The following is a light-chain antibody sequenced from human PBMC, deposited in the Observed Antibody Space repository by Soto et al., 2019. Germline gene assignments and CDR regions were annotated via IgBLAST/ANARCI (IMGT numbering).Light chain of an antibody. CDR3: QQSGSTLYT. V-gene: IGKV1-39*01. CDR1: HNVSTY. CDR2: GTS. Sequence: DIQMTQSPSSLSASVGDGVTITCRASHNVSTYLHWYQQKPGNAPKFLIYGTSNLQSVVPSRFIDRGSGKDFSLCISDLKPDDFATYYCQQSGSTLYTFGQVTKLEIK. J-gene: IGKJ2*01.